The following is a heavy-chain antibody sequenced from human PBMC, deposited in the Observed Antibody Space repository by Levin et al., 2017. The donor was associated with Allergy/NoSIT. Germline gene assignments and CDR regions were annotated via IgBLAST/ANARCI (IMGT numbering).Heavy chain of an antibody. CDR3: ARLRSGETPSIPYYYYYMDV. CDR1: GYSFTNYW. Sequence: GGSLRLSCKGSGYSFTNYWIGWVHQMPGKGLEWMGIIYPGDSDTRYSPSFQGQVTISADKSISTAYLHWSSLRASDTAMYYCARLRSGETPSIPYYYYYMDVWGKGTTVTVSS. J-gene: IGHJ6*03. V-gene: IGHV5-51*07. D-gene: IGHD2-2*02. CDR2: IYPGDSDT.